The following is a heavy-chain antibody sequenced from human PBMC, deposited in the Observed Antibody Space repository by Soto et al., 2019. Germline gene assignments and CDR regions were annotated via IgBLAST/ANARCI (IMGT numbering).Heavy chain of an antibody. V-gene: IGHV4-61*01. D-gene: IGHD3-10*01. J-gene: IGHJ5*02. Sequence: PSETLSLTCTVSGGSVSSGSYYWSWIRQPPGKGLEWIGYIYYSGSTNYNPSLKSRVTISVDTSKNQFSLKLSSVTAADTAVYYCARDSGTYYYGSGPLGWFDPWGQGTLVTVSS. CDR1: GGSVSSGSYY. CDR2: IYYSGST. CDR3: ARDSGTYYYGSGPLGWFDP.